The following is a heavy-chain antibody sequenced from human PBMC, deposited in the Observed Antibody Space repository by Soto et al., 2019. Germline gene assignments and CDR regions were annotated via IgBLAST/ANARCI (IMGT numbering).Heavy chain of an antibody. CDR2: ISGSGGST. D-gene: IGHD6-6*01. V-gene: IGHV3-23*01. J-gene: IGHJ1*01. Sequence: PGGSLRLSCAASGFTFSSYAMSWVRQAPGKGLEWVSAISGSGGSTYYADSVKGRFTISRDNSKNTLYLQMNSLRAEDTAVYYCAKDPYSSSSSSIAEYFQHWGQGTLVTVSS. CDR3: AKDPYSSSSSSIAEYFQH. CDR1: GFTFSSYA.